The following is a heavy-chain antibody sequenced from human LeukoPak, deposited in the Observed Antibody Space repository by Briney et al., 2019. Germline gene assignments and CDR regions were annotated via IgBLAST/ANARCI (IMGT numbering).Heavy chain of an antibody. CDR2: INPNSGGT. Sequence: ASVKVSCKASGYTFTGYYMHWVRQAPGQGLEWMGWINPNSGGTNYAQKFQGRVTMTRDTSISTAYMELSRLRSDETAVYYCARPPTTVTEGNHFDYWGQGTLVTVSS. V-gene: IGHV1-2*02. CDR1: GYTFTGYY. J-gene: IGHJ4*02. D-gene: IGHD4-11*01. CDR3: ARPPTTVTEGNHFDY.